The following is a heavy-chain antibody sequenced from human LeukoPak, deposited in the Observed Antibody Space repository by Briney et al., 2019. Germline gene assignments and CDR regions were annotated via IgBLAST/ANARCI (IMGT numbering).Heavy chain of an antibody. J-gene: IGHJ5*02. CDR3: ASQAAAGKLYWFDP. D-gene: IGHD6-13*01. CDR2: IMPLFVTP. V-gene: IGHV1-69*05. Sequence: SVKVSCKASGGTFNNYAISWVRQAPGQGPEWMGGIMPLFVTPKYAQKFQGRVAIITDDSTSTAYMELSGLRSDDTAMYYCASQAAAGKLYWFDPWGQGTLVTVSS. CDR1: GGTFNNYA.